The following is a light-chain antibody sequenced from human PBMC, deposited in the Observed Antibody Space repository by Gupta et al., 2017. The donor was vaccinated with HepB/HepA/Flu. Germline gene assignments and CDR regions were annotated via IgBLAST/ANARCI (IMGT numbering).Light chain of an antibody. CDR2: GKN. CDR1: SLRNCY. J-gene: IGLJ2*01. CDR3: NSRDSSGDHLVL. V-gene: IGLV3-19*01. Sequence: SSELTQDPAMSVALGQTVRITCQGDSLRNCYASWYQQKPGRAPLLVIYGKNNRPSGSPDRFSGSTSLDTAALTITGAQAEEEADYYCNSRDSSGDHLVLFGGGTKVTVL.